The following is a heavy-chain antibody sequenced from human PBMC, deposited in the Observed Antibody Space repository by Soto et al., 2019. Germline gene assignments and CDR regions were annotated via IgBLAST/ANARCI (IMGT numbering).Heavy chain of an antibody. J-gene: IGHJ5*02. CDR2: IYYSGST. V-gene: IGHV4-39*07. CDR3: ARVLLSRVFGVVNWFDP. CDR1: GGYISSSSYY. D-gene: IGHD3-3*01. Sequence: SETLSLTCTVSGGYISSSSYYWGWIRQPPGKGLEWIGSIYYSGSTYYNPSLKSRVTISVDTSKNQFSLKLSSVTAADTAVYYCARVLLSRVFGVVNWFDPWGQGTLVTVSS.